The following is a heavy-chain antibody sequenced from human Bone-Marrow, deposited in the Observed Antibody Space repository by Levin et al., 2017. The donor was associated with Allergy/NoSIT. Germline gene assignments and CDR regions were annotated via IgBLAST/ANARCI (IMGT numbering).Heavy chain of an antibody. D-gene: IGHD2-2*01. CDR2: ISYDGSNK. J-gene: IGHJ4*02. V-gene: IGHV3-30*18. CDR1: GFTFSSYG. Sequence: GGSLRLSCAASGFTFSSYGMHWVRQAPGKGLEWVAVISYDGSNKYYADSVKGRFTISRDNSKNTLYLQMNSLRAEDTAVYYCAKDHQQTPDYWGQGTLVTVSS. CDR3: AKDHQQTPDY.